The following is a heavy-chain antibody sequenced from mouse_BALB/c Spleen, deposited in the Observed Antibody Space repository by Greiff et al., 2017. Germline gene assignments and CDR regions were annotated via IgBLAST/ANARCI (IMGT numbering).Heavy chain of an antibody. CDR3: ARDQNDWFAY. CDR1: GFTFSSYG. V-gene: IGHV5-6-3*01. J-gene: IGHJ3*01. Sequence: EVQLVESGGGLVQPGGSLKLSCAASGFTFSSYGMSWVSQTPDKRLELVATINSNGGSTYYPDSVKGRFTISRDNAKNTLYLQMSRLKSEDTAMYYCARDQNDWFAYWGQGTQVTVSA. CDR2: INSNGGST.